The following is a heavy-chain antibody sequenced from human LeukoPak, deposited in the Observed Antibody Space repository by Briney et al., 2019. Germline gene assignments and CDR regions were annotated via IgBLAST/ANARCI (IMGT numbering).Heavy chain of an antibody. CDR1: GYTFTSYG. J-gene: IGHJ6*02. Sequence: ASVNVSCKASGYTFTSYGISWVRQAPGQGLEWMGWISAYNGNTNYAQKLQGRVTMTTDTSTSTAYMELRSLRSDDTAVYFCAREVTHHVYYGMDVWGQGTTVTVSS. D-gene: IGHD4-11*01. V-gene: IGHV1-18*01. CDR2: ISAYNGNT. CDR3: AREVTHHVYYGMDV.